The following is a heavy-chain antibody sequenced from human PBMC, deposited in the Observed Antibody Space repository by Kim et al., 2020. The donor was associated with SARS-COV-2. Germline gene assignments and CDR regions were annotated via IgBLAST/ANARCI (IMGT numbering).Heavy chain of an antibody. Sequence: SETLSLTCAVYGGSFSGYYWSWIRQPPGKGLEWIGEINHSGSTNYNPSLKSRVTISVDTSKNQFSLKLSSVTAADTAVYYCARGSWELKHWGQGTLVTVSS. CDR3: ARGSWELKH. V-gene: IGHV4-34*01. J-gene: IGHJ1*01. CDR2: INHSGST. D-gene: IGHD1-26*01. CDR1: GGSFSGYY.